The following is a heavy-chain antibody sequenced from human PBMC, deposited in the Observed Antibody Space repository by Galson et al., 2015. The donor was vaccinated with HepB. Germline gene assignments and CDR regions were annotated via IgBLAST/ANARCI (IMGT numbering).Heavy chain of an antibody. D-gene: IGHD6-19*01. CDR1: GFNFSGSA. J-gene: IGHJ4*02. V-gene: IGHV3-73*01. CDR2: IRSKGNNYAT. CDR3: VRVGDLAGYSSR. Sequence: SLRLSCATSGFNFSGSAMHWVRQASGKGLEWVGLIRSKGNNYATEYVESAKGRFTISRDDSKNTAYLQMRSLETEDTAVYYCVRVGDLAGYSSRWGQGTLVTVSS.